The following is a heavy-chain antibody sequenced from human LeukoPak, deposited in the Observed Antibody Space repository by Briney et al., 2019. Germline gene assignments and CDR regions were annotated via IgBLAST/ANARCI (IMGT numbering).Heavy chain of an antibody. CDR3: ARHGCSSTSCYAEFDY. J-gene: IGHJ4*02. CDR1: GYSFTSYW. CDR2: IYPGDSDT. V-gene: IGHV5-51*01. D-gene: IGHD2-2*01. Sequence: GESLKISCKGSGYSFTSYWIGWVRQMPGKGLEWMGIIYPGDSDTRHSPSFQGQVTISADKSISTAYLQWSSLKASDTAMYYCARHGCSSTSCYAEFDYWGQGTLVTVSS.